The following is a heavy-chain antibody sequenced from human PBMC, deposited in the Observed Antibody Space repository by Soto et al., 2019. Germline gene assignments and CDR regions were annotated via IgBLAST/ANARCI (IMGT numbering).Heavy chain of an antibody. Sequence: KPSETLSLTCTVSGGSISSGGYYWSWIRQHPGKGLEWIGYIYYSGSTYYNPSLKSRVTISVDTSKNQFSLKLSSVTAADTAVYYCARDNGDYDILTGSYYFDYWGQGTLVTAPQ. V-gene: IGHV4-31*03. CDR3: ARDNGDYDILTGSYYFDY. CDR1: GGSISSGGYY. D-gene: IGHD3-9*01. J-gene: IGHJ4*02. CDR2: IYYSGST.